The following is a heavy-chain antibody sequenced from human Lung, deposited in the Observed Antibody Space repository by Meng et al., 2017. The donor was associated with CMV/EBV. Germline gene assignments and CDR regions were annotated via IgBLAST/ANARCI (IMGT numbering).Heavy chain of an antibody. V-gene: IGHV5-51*01. CDR1: CYNFACYW. J-gene: IGHJ6*02. CDR2: SYPCDSDT. CDR3: TKSCGGDAYAQYYYYGMDV. Sequence: EXXKISFYCSCYNFACYWIGLVRQMPGKGLELLGISYPCDSDTSYSPSFEGQVTISADKSISTAYLQWSSLKASDTAMYYCTKSCGGDAYAQYYYYGMDVWGQGTXVTVSS. D-gene: IGHD2-21*01.